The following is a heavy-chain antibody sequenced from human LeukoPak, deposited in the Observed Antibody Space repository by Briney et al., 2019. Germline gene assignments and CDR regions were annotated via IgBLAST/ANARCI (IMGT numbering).Heavy chain of an antibody. CDR2: ISYDGSDK. CDR1: GFTFNRYG. J-gene: IGHJ4*02. CDR3: GKSQTVYGATPTDY. Sequence: PGGSLRLSCAASGFTFNRYGMHWVRQAPGKGLEWVAAISYDGSDKNYADSVKGRFPISRDNSKNTLYLQMNSLRVEDTAVYYCGKSQTVYGATPTDYWGQGTLVTVSS. D-gene: IGHD2-15*01. V-gene: IGHV3-30*18.